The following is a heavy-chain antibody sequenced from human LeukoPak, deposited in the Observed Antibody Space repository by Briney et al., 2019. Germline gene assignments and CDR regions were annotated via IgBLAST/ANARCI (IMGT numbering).Heavy chain of an antibody. CDR2: IYSGGST. V-gene: IGHV3-53*01. CDR1: GFTFSNYW. CDR3: ARGTYPENRIDY. Sequence: GGSLRLSCAASGFTFSNYWMSWVRQAPGKGLEWVSVIYSGGSTYYADSVKGRFTISRDNSKNTLYLQMNSLRAEDTAVYYCARGTYPENRIDYWGQGTLVTVSS. D-gene: IGHD2/OR15-2a*01. J-gene: IGHJ4*02.